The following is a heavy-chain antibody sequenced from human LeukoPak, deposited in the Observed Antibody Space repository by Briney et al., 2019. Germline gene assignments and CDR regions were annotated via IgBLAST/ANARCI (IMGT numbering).Heavy chain of an antibody. V-gene: IGHV3-23*01. D-gene: IGHD2-8*01. CDR1: RFTFSSYA. CDR2: ISGSGGST. CDR3: ARGLIREGNWFDP. J-gene: IGHJ5*02. Sequence: GGSLRLSCTASRFTFSSYAMSWVRQAPGKGLEWVSAISGSGGSTYYADSVKGRFTISRDNSKNTLYLQMNSLRAEDTAVYYCARGLIREGNWFDPWGQGTLVTVSS.